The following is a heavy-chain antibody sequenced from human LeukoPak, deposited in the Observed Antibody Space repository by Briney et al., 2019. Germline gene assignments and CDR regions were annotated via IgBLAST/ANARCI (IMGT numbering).Heavy chain of an antibody. CDR3: ARSSAYCSSTSCPTYYYGMDV. CDR2: ISSSSSYT. D-gene: IGHD2-2*01. CDR1: GFTFGDYY. Sequence: GGSLRLSCAASGFTFGDYYMSWIRQAPGKGLEWVSYISSSSSYTNYADSVKGRFTISRDNAKNSLYLQMNSLRAEDTAVYYCARSSAYCSSTSCPTYYYGMDVWGKGTTVTVSS. V-gene: IGHV3-11*06. J-gene: IGHJ6*04.